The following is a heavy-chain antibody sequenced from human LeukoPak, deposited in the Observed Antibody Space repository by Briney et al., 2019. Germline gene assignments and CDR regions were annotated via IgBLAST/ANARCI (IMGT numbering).Heavy chain of an antibody. CDR1: GGSISPYY. Sequence: NPSETLSLTCTVSGGSISPYYWGWIRQPPGKGLEWIGAIYYTGTTYYNPSLRSRVTISVDTSKNHFSLKLSSVTAADTALYYCASAPRQGSIGGLDYWGQGTLVTVSS. V-gene: IGHV4-39*02. CDR2: IYYTGTT. D-gene: IGHD3-16*01. J-gene: IGHJ4*02. CDR3: ASAPRQGSIGGLDY.